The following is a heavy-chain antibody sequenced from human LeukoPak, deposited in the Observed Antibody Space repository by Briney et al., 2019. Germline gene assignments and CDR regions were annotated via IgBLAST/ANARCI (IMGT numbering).Heavy chain of an antibody. J-gene: IGHJ4*02. CDR1: GCTFTGYY. CDR3: ARDAMVRGVIRAMGH. V-gene: IGHV1-2*02. CDR2: INPNSGGT. Sequence: ASVKVSCKASGCTFTGYYMHWVRQAPGQGLEWMGWINPNSGGTNYAQKFQGRVTMTRDTSISTAYMELSRLRSDDTAVYYCARDAMVRGVIRAMGHWGQGTLVTVSS. D-gene: IGHD3-10*01.